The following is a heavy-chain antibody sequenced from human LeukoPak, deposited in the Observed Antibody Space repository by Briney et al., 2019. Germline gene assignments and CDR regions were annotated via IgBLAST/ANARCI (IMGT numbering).Heavy chain of an antibody. J-gene: IGHJ4*02. CDR1: GFAFESFT. V-gene: IGHV3-21*03. CDR3: AKGLFSAYDKYLDS. CDR2: ISATRSDI. D-gene: IGHD5-12*01. Sequence: TGGSLRLSCAGSGFAFESFTMTWVRQAPGKGLEWVSLISATRSDINYAESVRGRFTISRDNAKNSLFLQMDSLRVEDTAIYDCAKGLFSAYDKYLDSWGQGTLVTVSS.